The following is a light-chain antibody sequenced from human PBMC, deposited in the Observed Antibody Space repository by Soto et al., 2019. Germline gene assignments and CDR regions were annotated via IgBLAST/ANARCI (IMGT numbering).Light chain of an antibody. Sequence: QSVLTQPPSVSAAPGQKVTISCSGSSSNIGSDYVSWYQQLPGTAPKLLIYGDNKRPSGTPDRFSGSKSGTSATLGITGLQTGDDADYYCETWDNSLSAVVFGGGTKLTVL. V-gene: IGLV1-51*01. CDR2: GDN. CDR1: SSNIGSDY. J-gene: IGLJ2*01. CDR3: ETWDNSLSAVV.